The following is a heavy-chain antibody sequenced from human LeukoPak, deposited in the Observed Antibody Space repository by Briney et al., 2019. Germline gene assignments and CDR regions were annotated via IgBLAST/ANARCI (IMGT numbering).Heavy chain of an antibody. Sequence: NPSETLPLTCTVSGGSISSSSYYWGWIRQPPGKGLEWIGSIYYSGSTYYNPSLKSRVTISVDTSKNQFSLKLSSVTAADTAVYYCARGKGGIPAAMTNWFDPWGQGTLVTVSS. CDR1: GGSISSSSYY. D-gene: IGHD2-2*01. CDR2: IYYSGST. V-gene: IGHV4-39*01. J-gene: IGHJ5*02. CDR3: ARGKGGIPAAMTNWFDP.